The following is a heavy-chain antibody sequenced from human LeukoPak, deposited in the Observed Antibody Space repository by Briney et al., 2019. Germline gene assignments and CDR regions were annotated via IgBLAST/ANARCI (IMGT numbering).Heavy chain of an antibody. CDR1: AFAFSTHA. Sequence: GGSLRLSCAASAFAFSTHAMSWVRQAPGQGPDWVASITDTGGGTYYADSVKGRFTISRDNSKNTLYLQMNSLRAEDTAVYYCARIISGSWKNPDYWGQGTLVIVSS. J-gene: IGHJ4*02. V-gene: IGHV3-23*01. CDR2: ITDTGGGT. D-gene: IGHD6-13*01. CDR3: ARIISGSWKNPDY.